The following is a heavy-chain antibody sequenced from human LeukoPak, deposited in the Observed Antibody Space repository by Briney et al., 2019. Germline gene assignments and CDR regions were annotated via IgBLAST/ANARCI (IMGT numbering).Heavy chain of an antibody. CDR3: AREGALVERDYYYYMDV. CDR1: GFTFSDYY. D-gene: IGHD1-26*01. J-gene: IGHJ6*03. Sequence: GGSLRLSCAAYGFTFSDYYMSWIRQAPGKGLEWVSYISSTGSTIYYADSVKGRFTISRDNAKNSLYLQMYSLRAEDTAVYYCAREGALVERDYYYYMDVWGKGTTVTVSS. V-gene: IGHV3-11*04. CDR2: ISSTGSTI.